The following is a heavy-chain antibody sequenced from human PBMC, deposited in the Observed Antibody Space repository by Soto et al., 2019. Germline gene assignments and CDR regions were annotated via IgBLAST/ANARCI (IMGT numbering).Heavy chain of an antibody. J-gene: IGHJ4*02. Sequence: GASVKVSCKASEGTFSSYTISWVRQAPGQGLEWMRRIIPILGIANYAQKYQGRVTISADKSTSTAYLELCSLRSEDMAVYYCATRPSSAALSVFFDYWGQGTLVTVSS. V-gene: IGHV1-69*02. D-gene: IGHD6-13*01. CDR2: IIPILGIA. CDR1: EGTFSSYT. CDR3: ATRPSSAALSVFFDY.